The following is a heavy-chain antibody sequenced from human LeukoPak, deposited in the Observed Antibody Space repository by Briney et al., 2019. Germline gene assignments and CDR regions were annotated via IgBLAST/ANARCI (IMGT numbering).Heavy chain of an antibody. Sequence: SETLSLTCTVSGGSISSFYWSWIRQPPGKGLEWIGYISYFGSTNYNPSLESRVTMSVDTSKNQFSPKLSSMTAADTAVYYCARDGDTAMILFAFDIWGQGTMVTVSS. CDR2: ISYFGST. CDR3: ARDGDTAMILFAFDI. D-gene: IGHD5-18*01. CDR1: GGSISSFY. V-gene: IGHV4-59*01. J-gene: IGHJ3*02.